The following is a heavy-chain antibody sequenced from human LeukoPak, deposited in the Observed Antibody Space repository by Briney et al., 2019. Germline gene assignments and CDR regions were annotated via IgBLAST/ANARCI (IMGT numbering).Heavy chain of an antibody. V-gene: IGHV4-34*01. CDR3: ARGPSEGYCSGGSCFRYYYYGMDV. J-gene: IGHJ6*04. CDR1: GGSFSGYY. CDR2: INHSGST. Sequence: PSETLSLTCAVYGGSFSGYYWSWIRQPPGKGLEWIGEINHSGSTNYNPSLKSRVTISVDTSKSQFSLKLSSVTAADTAVYYCARGPSEGYCSGGSCFRYYYYGMDVWGKGTTVTVSS. D-gene: IGHD2-15*01.